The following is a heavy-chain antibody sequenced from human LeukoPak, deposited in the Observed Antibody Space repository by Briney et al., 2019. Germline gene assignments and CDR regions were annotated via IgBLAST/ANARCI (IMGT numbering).Heavy chain of an antibody. J-gene: IGHJ4*02. D-gene: IGHD3-22*01. CDR2: ISYDGSNK. CDR3: ARDLVGGWDDSSGYYYGYFDY. V-gene: IGHV3-30-3*01. Sequence: GGSLRLSCAASGFTFSIYAMHWVRQAPGKGLEWVAVISYDGSNKYYADSVKGRFTISRDNSKNTLYLQMNSLRAEDTAEYYCARDLVGGWDDSSGYYYGYFDYWGQGTLVTVSS. CDR1: GFTFSIYA.